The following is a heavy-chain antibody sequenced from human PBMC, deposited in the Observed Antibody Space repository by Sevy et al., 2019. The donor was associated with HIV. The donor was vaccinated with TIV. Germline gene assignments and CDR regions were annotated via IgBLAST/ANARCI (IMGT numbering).Heavy chain of an antibody. CDR3: ARKNCGGDCATIEAAFDI. CDR1: GYSFTSYW. V-gene: IGHV5-51*01. CDR2: IYPGDSDT. Sequence: GESLKISCKGSGYSFTSYWIGWVRQMPGKGLEWMGFIYPGDSDTRYSPSFQGQVTISADKSIGTAYLQWSSLKSSETAMYYCARKNCGGDCATIEAAFDIWGQGTMVTVSS. J-gene: IGHJ3*02. D-gene: IGHD2-21*02.